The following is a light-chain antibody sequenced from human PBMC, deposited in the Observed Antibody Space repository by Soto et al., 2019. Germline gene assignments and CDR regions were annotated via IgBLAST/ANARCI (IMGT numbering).Light chain of an antibody. J-gene: IGLJ3*02. CDR1: SSDVGGYNY. CDR2: EVS. V-gene: IGLV2-14*01. CDR3: SSYTSGTTHEV. Sequence: QSALTQPASVSGSPGQSITISCTGTSSDVGGYNYVSWYQQHPGKAPKLMIYEVSNRPSGVSNRFSGSKSGNTASLTISGLQAEDEADYYCSSYTSGTTHEVFGGGTKLTVL.